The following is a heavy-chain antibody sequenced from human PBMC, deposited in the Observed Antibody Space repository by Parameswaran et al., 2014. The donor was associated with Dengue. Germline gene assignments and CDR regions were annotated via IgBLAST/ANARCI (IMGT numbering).Heavy chain of an antibody. CDR2: LLQWEH. J-gene: IGHJ4*02. V-gene: IGHV4-59*01. D-gene: IGHD4-17*01. Sequence: VRQAPGKGLEWIGVYLLQWEHQLQPSLKSRVTISVDPSKNQFSLKLSSVTAADTAVYYCARVQTGQNDYGDYGLDYWGPGNPGHRLL. CDR3: ARVQTGQNDYGDYGLDY.